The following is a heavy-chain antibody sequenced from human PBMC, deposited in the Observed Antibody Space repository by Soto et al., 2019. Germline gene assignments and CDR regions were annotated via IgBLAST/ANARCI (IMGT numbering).Heavy chain of an antibody. J-gene: IGHJ6*02. CDR3: AREGGRSYYYGMDV. Sequence: QVQLVDSGGGVVQPERSLRLSCRASGFIFSDYAIHWVRQAPGRGLEWVAVLIDDGYFQYYADSVKGRFTISSDKSNNTVYLHMSRLRVDDTSVYYGAREGGRSYYYGMDVWGQGTTVIVSS. CDR1: GFIFSDYA. V-gene: IGHV3-30-3*01. CDR2: LIDDGYFQ. D-gene: IGHD3-10*01.